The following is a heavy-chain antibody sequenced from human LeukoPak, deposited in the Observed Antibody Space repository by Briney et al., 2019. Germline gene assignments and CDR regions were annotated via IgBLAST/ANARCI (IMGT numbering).Heavy chain of an antibody. D-gene: IGHD4-11*01. V-gene: IGHV3-53*01. CDR1: GFTVSSNY. J-gene: IGHJ6*03. CDR3: ATSNYDDYYYYYMDV. CDR2: IYSGGST. Sequence: GGSLRLSCAASGFTVSSNYMSCVRQAPGKGLEWVSVIYSGGSTYYADSVKGRFTISRDNSKNTLYLQMNSLRAEDTAVYYCATSNYDDYYYYYMDVWGKGTTVTVSS.